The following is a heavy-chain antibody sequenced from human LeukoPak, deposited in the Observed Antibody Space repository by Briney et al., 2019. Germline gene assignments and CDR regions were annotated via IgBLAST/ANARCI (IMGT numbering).Heavy chain of an antibody. CDR3: ALTMYSSSWAEFDY. CDR2: IIPIFGTA. Sequence: GASVKVSCKASGGTFSSYAISWVRQAPGQGLEWMGGIIPIFGTANYAQKFQGRVTITADESTSTAYMELSSLRSEDTAVYYCALTMYSSSWAEFDYWGQGTLVTVSS. D-gene: IGHD6-13*01. CDR1: GGTFSSYA. J-gene: IGHJ4*02. V-gene: IGHV1-69*13.